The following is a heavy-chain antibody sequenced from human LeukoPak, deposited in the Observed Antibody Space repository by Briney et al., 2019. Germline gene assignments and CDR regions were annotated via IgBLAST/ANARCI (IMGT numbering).Heavy chain of an antibody. Sequence: ASVKVSCKASGYTFTNYYMVWVRQAPGQGLEWMGIINPSSGTTSYAQKFQGRVTMTRDMSTSTVYMELSSLRSEDTAVYYCARDPPGRPYSSSSYGWGQGTLVTVSS. CDR1: GYTFTNYY. V-gene: IGHV1-46*01. CDR2: INPSSGTT. CDR3: ARDPPGRPYSSSSYG. J-gene: IGHJ4*02. D-gene: IGHD6-6*01.